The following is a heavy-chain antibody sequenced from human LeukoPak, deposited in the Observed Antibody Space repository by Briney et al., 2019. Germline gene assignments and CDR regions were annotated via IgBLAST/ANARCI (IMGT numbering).Heavy chain of an antibody. CDR2: ISGSGGST. D-gene: IGHD3-22*01. J-gene: IGHJ3*02. V-gene: IGHV3-23*01. CDR3: AKGRYYYDNSDAFEI. CDR1: GFTFSSYA. Sequence: HPGGFLRLSCAASGFTFSSYAMSWVRQAPGKGLEWVSGISGSGGSTYYADSVKGRFTISRDNSKNTLYLQMNSLRAEDTAVYHCAKGRYYYDNSDAFEIWGQGTMVTVSS.